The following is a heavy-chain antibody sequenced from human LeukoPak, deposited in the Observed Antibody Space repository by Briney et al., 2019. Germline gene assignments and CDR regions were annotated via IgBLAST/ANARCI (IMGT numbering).Heavy chain of an antibody. V-gene: IGHV3-30-3*01. Sequence: PGGSLRLSCAASGFTFSSYAMHWVRQAPGKGLEWVAVISYDGSNKYYADSVKGRFTISRDNSKNTLYLQMNSLRAEDTAVYYCARNQRFLELYYFDYWGQGTLVTVSS. D-gene: IGHD3-3*01. J-gene: IGHJ4*02. CDR1: GFTFSSYA. CDR3: ARNQRFLELYYFDY. CDR2: ISYDGSNK.